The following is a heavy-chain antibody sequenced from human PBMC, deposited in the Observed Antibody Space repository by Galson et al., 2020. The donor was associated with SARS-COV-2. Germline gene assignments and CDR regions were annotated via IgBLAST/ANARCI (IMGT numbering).Heavy chain of an antibody. J-gene: IGHJ6*03. V-gene: IGHV4-34*01. CDR1: GGSFSGYY. D-gene: IGHD6-19*01. CDR3: ARVEQWLVLRYYYYYMDV. Sequence: SETLSLTCAVYGGSFSGYYWSWIRQPPGKGLEWIGEINHSGSTNYNPSLKSRVTISVDTSKNQFSLKLSSVTAADTAVYYCARVEQWLVLRYYYYYMDVWGKGTTVTISS. CDR2: INHSGST.